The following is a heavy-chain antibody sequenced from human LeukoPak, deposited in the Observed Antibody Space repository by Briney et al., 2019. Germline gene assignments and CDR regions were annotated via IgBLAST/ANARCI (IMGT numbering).Heavy chain of an antibody. CDR2: IYTSGST. Sequence: SETLSLTCTVSGGSISTYYWSWIRQPAGKGLEWIGRIYTSGSTNYNPSLKSRVTISVDTSKNQFSLKLSSVTAADTAVYYCARDRGEIFCSSTSCALGYYYYMDVWVKGTTVTVSS. V-gene: IGHV4-4*07. CDR3: ARDRGEIFCSSTSCALGYYYYMDV. D-gene: IGHD2-2*01. J-gene: IGHJ6*03. CDR1: GGSISTYY.